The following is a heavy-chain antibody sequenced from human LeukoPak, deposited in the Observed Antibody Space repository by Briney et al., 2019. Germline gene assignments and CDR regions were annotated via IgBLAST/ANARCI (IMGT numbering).Heavy chain of an antibody. CDR3: AKDPLNYGGHYFDN. Sequence: PGGSLRLSCAASGFSFSSYSMHWVRQAPGKGLEWVSSIRGRSDGPYYADSVKGRFTTSRDNSKSTMYLQINNVRAEDAAVYYCAKDPLNYGGHYFDNWGQGTRVTVSS. V-gene: IGHV3-23*01. J-gene: IGHJ4*02. CDR1: GFSFSSYS. CDR2: IRGRSDGP. D-gene: IGHD4-23*01.